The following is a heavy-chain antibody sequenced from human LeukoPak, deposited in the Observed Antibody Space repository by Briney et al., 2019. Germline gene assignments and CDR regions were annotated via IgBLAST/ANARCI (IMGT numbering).Heavy chain of an antibody. J-gene: IGHJ3*02. CDR2: INPNSGGT. CDR3: ATLRVVIDAFDI. V-gene: IGHV1-2*02. CDR1: GYTFTGYY. D-gene: IGHD3-3*01. Sequence: ASVKVSCKASGYTFTGYYMHWVRQAPGQGLEWMGWINPNSGGTNYAQKFQGRVTMTEDTSTDTAYMELSSLRSEDTAVYYCATLRVVIDAFDIWGQGTMVTVSS.